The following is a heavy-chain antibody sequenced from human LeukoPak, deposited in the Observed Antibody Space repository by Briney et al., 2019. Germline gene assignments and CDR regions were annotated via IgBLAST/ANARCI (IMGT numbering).Heavy chain of an antibody. V-gene: IGHV3-23*01. CDR2: ISGSGGTT. Sequence: GGSLRLSCAASGFTFSSYAMSWVRQAPGKGLEWVSAISGSGGTTYYADSVKGRFTISRDNSKSTLYLQMNSLRAEDTAVYYCAKDRGSSSGWFPWGQGTLVTVSS. D-gene: IGHD6-19*01. CDR3: AKDRGSSSGWFP. J-gene: IGHJ5*02. CDR1: GFTFSSYA.